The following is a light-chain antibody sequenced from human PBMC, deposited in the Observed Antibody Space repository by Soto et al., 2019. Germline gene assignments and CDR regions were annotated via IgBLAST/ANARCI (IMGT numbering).Light chain of an antibody. Sequence: EIVMTQSPATLSVSPGERATLSCRASHSVDSNLAWYQQKPGQAPRLLIFGASTRATGIPTRFSGGGSGTDFTLTISSLQSEDFGLYFCQQYDKWPLTFGGGTKVDIK. CDR3: QQYDKWPLT. CDR1: HSVDSN. V-gene: IGKV3D-15*01. CDR2: GAS. J-gene: IGKJ4*01.